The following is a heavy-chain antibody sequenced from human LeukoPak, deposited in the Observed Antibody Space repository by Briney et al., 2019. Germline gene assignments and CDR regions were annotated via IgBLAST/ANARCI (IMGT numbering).Heavy chain of an antibody. V-gene: IGHV4-34*01. CDR2: INHSGGT. CDR3: ATDQDGSIRD. J-gene: IGHJ4*02. CDR1: GYSISSGYY. D-gene: IGHD5-24*01. Sequence: SETLSLTCTVSGYSISSGYYWSWIRQPPGKGLEWIGEINHSGGTNYNPSLKSRVTISVDKSKNQFSLKLSSVTAADTAVYYCATDQDGSIRDWGQGTLVTVSS.